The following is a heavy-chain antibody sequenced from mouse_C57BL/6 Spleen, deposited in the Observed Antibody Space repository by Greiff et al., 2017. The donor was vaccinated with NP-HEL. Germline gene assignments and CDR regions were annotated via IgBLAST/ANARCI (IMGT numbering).Heavy chain of an antibody. D-gene: IGHD1-1*01. CDR2: IDPEDGDT. J-gene: IGHJ2*01. Sequence: VQLQQSGAELVRPGASVKLSCTASGFNIKDYYMHWVKQRPEQGLEWIGRIDPEDGDTEYAPKFQGKATMTADTSSNTAYRQRSSLTSEDTAVYYCNSGSPFDYWGQGTTLTVSS. V-gene: IGHV14-1*01. CDR1: GFNIKDYY. CDR3: NSGSPFDY.